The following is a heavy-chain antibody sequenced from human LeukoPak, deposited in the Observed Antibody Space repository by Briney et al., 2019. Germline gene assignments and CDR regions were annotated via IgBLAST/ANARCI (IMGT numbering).Heavy chain of an antibody. D-gene: IGHD2-2*01. J-gene: IGHJ4*02. CDR3: ARDEFVLDCSSTSCYPPSSFVC. Sequence: ASVKVSCKASGYTFTSYGISWERQAHGQGLELMGLISAYNGNTNYAQTLQGRVSMTTDTSTSTAYMELRSLRSDDTAVYYCARDEFVLDCSSTSCYPPSSFVCWGQGTLVTDSS. CDR2: ISAYNGNT. CDR1: GYTFTSYG. V-gene: IGHV1-18*01.